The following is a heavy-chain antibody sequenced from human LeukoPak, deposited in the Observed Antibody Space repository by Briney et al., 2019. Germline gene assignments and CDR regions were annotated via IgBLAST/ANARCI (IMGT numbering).Heavy chain of an antibody. Sequence: PGGSLRLSCAASGFTFSSYSMNWVRQAPGEGLEWVSGVIDVGTTYYADSVKGRFTISRDNSKNTVYLQMNNLRAEDTATYYCAKDYCRGANCPLPFFDSWGQGTLVTVSS. CDR3: AKDYCRGANCPLPFFDS. CDR2: VIDVGTT. CDR1: GFTFSSYS. D-gene: IGHD2-15*01. J-gene: IGHJ4*02. V-gene: IGHV3-23*01.